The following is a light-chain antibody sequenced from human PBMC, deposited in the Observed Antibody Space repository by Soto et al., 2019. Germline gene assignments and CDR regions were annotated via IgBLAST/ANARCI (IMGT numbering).Light chain of an antibody. J-gene: IGKJ2*01. CDR3: QQRYTTPRT. CDR1: QSISMY. Sequence: DIQMTQSPSSLSASVGDRVTISCRASQSISMYLNWYQQKPGKAPNLLIYATSNLQSGVPSRFSGSGSGTDFTLTITSLQAEDFATYFCQQRYTTPRTFGQGNKLEL. CDR2: ATS. V-gene: IGKV1-39*01.